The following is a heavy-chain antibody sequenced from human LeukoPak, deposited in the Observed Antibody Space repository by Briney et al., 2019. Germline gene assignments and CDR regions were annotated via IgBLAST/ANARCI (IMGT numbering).Heavy chain of an antibody. CDR1: GGSISSGGYY. Sequence: SQTLSLTCTVSGGSISSGGYYWSWIRQHPGKGLEWIGYMYYSGSTYYNPSLKCRVTISVDTSKNQFSLKLSSVTAADTAVYYCARALGATMVRGVIGKLNWFDPWGQGTLVTVSS. CDR3: ARALGATMVRGVIGKLNWFDP. J-gene: IGHJ5*02. CDR2: MYYSGST. V-gene: IGHV4-31*03. D-gene: IGHD3-10*01.